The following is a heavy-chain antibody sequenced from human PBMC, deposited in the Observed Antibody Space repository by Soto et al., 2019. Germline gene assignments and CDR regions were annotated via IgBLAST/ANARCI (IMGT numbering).Heavy chain of an antibody. D-gene: IGHD2-15*01. CDR3: ARGQGQYCSGGSCYANYYYSGMDV. V-gene: IGHV1-18*01. Sequence: QVQLVQSGAEVKKPGASVKVSCKASGYTFTTYGITWVRQAPGQGREWVGWISAHDGHTSYAQKLQDRVTMTTDTSRSTALMDLRSLRSDDSAVYYCARGQGQYCSGGSCYANYYYSGMDVWGQGTTVTVSS. CDR1: GYTFTTYG. CDR2: ISAHDGHT. J-gene: IGHJ6*02.